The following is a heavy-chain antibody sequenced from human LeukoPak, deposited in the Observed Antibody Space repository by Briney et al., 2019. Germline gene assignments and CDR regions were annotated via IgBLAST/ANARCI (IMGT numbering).Heavy chain of an antibody. Sequence: GGSLRLSCAASGFXFSDYYMSWIRQAPGKGLEWVSYISSSSSYTNYADSVKGRFTISRDNAKNSLYLQMNSLRAEDTAVYYCARDLRLITMIVDDAFDIWGQGTMVTVSS. V-gene: IGHV3-11*06. CDR1: GFXFSDYY. CDR2: ISSSSSYT. CDR3: ARDLRLITMIVDDAFDI. J-gene: IGHJ3*02. D-gene: IGHD3-22*01.